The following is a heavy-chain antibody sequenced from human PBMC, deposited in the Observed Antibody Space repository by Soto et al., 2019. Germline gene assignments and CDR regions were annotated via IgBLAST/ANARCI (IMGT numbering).Heavy chain of an antibody. CDR2: ISYDGSNK. V-gene: IGHV3-30*18. D-gene: IGHD6-19*01. J-gene: IGHJ1*01. Sequence: HPGGSLRLSCAASGFTFSSYGMHWVRQAPGKGLEWVAVISYDGSNKYYADSVKGRFTISRDNSKNTLYLQMNSLRAEDTAVYYCAKGNSGWYDEFFQHWGQGTLVTVS. CDR3: AKGNSGWYDEFFQH. CDR1: GFTFSSYG.